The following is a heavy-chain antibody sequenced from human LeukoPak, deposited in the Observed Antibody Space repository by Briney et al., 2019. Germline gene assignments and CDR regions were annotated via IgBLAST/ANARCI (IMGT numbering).Heavy chain of an antibody. J-gene: IGHJ5*02. V-gene: IGHV3-30-3*01. CDR1: GFTFSSYA. CDR2: ISYDGSNK. CDR3: ARVEAVAP. D-gene: IGHD6-19*01. Sequence: TGGSLRLSCAASGFTFSSYAMHWVRQAPGKGLEWVAVISYDGSNKYYADSVKGRFTVSRDNSKNTLYLQMNSLRAEDTAVYYCARVEAVAPWGQGTLVTVSS.